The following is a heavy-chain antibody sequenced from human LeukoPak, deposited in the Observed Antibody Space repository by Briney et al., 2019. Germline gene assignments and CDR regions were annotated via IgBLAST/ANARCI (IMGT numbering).Heavy chain of an antibody. D-gene: IGHD3-16*01. CDR2: ISYDGNTY. J-gene: IGHJ4*02. Sequence: PGRSLRLSCTASGFTFSRYGMQWVRQAPGKGLEWVAVISYDGNTYYYADSMKGRFTISRDNSKNMLYLQINSLRAEDTAVYFCAKDHYDYVWGTPDYWGQGTLVTVSS. CDR3: AKDHYDYVWGTPDY. V-gene: IGHV3-30*18. CDR1: GFTFSRYG.